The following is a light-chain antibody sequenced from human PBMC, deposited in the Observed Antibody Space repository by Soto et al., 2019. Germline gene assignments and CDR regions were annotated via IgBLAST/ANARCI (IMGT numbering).Light chain of an antibody. Sequence: QAVVTQPPSVSGAPGQRVTISCTGSRSNIGAGYDVHWYQQLPGAAPKLLIYGDTNRPSGVPDRFSGSKSGTSASLAITGLQAEDEADYYCQSYDSALNVYVVFGGGTKLTVL. J-gene: IGLJ3*02. CDR2: GDT. V-gene: IGLV1-40*01. CDR3: QSYDSALNVYVV. CDR1: RSNIGAGYD.